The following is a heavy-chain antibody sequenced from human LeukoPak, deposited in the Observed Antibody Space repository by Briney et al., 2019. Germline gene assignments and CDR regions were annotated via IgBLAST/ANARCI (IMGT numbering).Heavy chain of an antibody. CDR2: MNPNSGNT. CDR1: GYTFTRYD. D-gene: IGHD6-19*01. J-gene: IGHJ5*02. Sequence: ASVKVSCKASGYTFTRYDINWVRQATGQGLAWMGWMNPNSGNTGYAQKFQGRVTMTRNTSISTAYMELSSLRSEDTAVYYCARGPGLKQWLTSLSNWFDPWGQGTLVTVSS. CDR3: ARGPGLKQWLTSLSNWFDP. V-gene: IGHV1-8*01.